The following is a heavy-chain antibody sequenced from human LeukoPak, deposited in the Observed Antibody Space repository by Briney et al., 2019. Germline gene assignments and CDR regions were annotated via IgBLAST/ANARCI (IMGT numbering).Heavy chain of an antibody. J-gene: IGHJ3*02. V-gene: IGHV1-69*05. CDR3: ARGVPDAFDI. Sequence: SVKVSCKASGYTFTGYYMHWVRQAPGQGLEWMGGIIPIFGTANYAQKFQGRVTITTDESTSTAYMELSSLRSEDTAVYYCARGVPDAFDIWGQGTMVTVSS. CDR2: IIPIFGTA. CDR1: GYTFTGYY.